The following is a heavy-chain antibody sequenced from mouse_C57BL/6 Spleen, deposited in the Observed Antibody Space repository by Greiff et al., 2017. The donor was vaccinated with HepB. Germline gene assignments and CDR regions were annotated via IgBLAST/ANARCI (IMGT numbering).Heavy chain of an antibody. CDR3: ASLNYYGSSYLDY. J-gene: IGHJ2*01. CDR1: GFTFTDYY. CDR2: IRNKANGYTT. V-gene: IGHV7-3*01. D-gene: IGHD1-1*01. Sequence: EVMLVESGGGLVQPGGSLSLSCAASGFTFTDYYMSWVRQPPGKALEWLGFIRNKANGYTTEYSASVKGRFTISRDNSQSILYLQMNALRAEDSATYYCASLNYYGSSYLDYWGQGTTLTVSS.